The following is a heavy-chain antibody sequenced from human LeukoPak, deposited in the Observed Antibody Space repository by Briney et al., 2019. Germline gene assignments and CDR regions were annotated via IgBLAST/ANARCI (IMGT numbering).Heavy chain of an antibody. Sequence: PGGSLRLSCAASGLTFGNNWMDWVRHGPGKGLVWLSRINSDGGGAIYADSVKGRFTVSRDNAKNTLYLQMNSLRAEDTAVYYCARDVPHNWFDTWGQGTLVTVSS. CDR3: ARDVPHNWFDT. V-gene: IGHV3-74*01. CDR2: INSDGGGA. J-gene: IGHJ5*02. CDR1: GLTFGNNW.